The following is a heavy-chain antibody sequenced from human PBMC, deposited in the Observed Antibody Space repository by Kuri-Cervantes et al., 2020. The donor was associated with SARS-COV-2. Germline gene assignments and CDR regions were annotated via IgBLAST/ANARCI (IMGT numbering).Heavy chain of an antibody. Sequence: GGSLRLSCAASGFTFSTYAVHWVRQAPGKGLEWVAVISYDGRNKYNADSVKGRVTISRDNSKNTLYLQMNSLRAEDTAVYYCARAQFEYSSSYFDYWGQGTLVTVSS. V-gene: IGHV3-30*04. CDR1: GFTFSTYA. CDR2: ISYDGRNK. J-gene: IGHJ4*02. CDR3: ARAQFEYSSSYFDY. D-gene: IGHD6-6*01.